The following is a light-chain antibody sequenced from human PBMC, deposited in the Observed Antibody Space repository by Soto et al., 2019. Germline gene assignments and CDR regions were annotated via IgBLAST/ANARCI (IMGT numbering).Light chain of an antibody. J-gene: IGKJ5*01. CDR2: GAS. Sequence: EIVLTQSPGTLSLSPGERATLSCRASQSVSSSYLAWYQQKPGQGPRLLIYGASSRATGIPDRFSGSGSGTDFTLTISRLEPEDFAVYYCQQSDNSAEITFGQGTRLEIK. CDR3: QQSDNSAEIT. V-gene: IGKV3-20*01. CDR1: QSVSSSY.